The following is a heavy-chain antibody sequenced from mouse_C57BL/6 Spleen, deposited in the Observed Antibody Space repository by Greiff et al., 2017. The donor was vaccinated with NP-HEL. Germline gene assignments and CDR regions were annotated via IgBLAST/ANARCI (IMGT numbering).Heavy chain of an antibody. CDR3: ARGLPPFDY. V-gene: IGHV5-4*03. CDR2: ISDGGSYT. Sequence: EVKLVESGGGLVKPGGSLKLSCAASGFTFSSYAMSWVRQTPEKRLEWVATISDGGSYTYYPDNVKGRFTISRDNAKNNLYLQMSHLKSEDTAMYYCARGLPPFDYWGQGTTLTVSS. CDR1: GFTFSSYA. D-gene: IGHD3-1*01. J-gene: IGHJ2*01.